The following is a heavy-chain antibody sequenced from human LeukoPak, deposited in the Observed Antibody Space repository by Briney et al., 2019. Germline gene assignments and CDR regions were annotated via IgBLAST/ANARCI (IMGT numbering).Heavy chain of an antibody. J-gene: IGHJ6*03. Sequence: SETLSLTCTVSGGSISSYYWSWIRQPPGKGLEWIGYIYTSGSTNYNPSLKRRVTISVDTSKNQFSLKLSSVTAADTAVYYCARHAEYYYYYLDVWGKGTTVTVSS. CDR2: IYTSGST. V-gene: IGHV4-4*09. CDR1: GGSISSYY. CDR3: ARHAEYYYYYLDV.